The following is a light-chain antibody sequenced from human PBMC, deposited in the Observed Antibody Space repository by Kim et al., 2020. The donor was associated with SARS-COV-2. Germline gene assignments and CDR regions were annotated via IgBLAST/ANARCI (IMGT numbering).Light chain of an antibody. J-gene: IGLJ2*01. CDR2: EDN. CDR3: QSYDNNNVI. Sequence: GKTVTISCPRSSGSIASNYVQWYQQRPDSSPPTVILEDNQRPSGVPDRFSGSIDSSSNSASLTISGLKTEDEANYYCQSYDNNNVIFGGGTQLTVL. V-gene: IGLV6-57*01. CDR1: SGSIASNY.